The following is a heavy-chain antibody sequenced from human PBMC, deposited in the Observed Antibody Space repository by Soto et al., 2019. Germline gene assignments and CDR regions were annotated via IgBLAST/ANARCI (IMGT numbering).Heavy chain of an antibody. D-gene: IGHD3-10*01. CDR2: ISAHNGNT. J-gene: IGHJ4*02. Sequence: QVHLVQSGAEVKKPGASVKVSCKGSGYAFTTYGITWVRQAPGQGLEWMGWISAHNGNTNYAQKRQGRVTVTRDTSTSTAYMALRSLRSDDTAVYYGARGTYGGYWGQGALVTVSS. V-gene: IGHV1-18*01. CDR1: GYAFTTYG. CDR3: ARGTYGGY.